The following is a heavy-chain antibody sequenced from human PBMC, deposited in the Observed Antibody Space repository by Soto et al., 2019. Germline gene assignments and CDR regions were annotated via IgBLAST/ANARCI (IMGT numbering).Heavy chain of an antibody. Sequence: SETLSLTCTVSGASISYGGFSWSWIRQSPGKGLEWIGYISHLESTYFHPSFKSRLTMSIDRTRNQFSLKLSSVTAADMAVYYCARGGGYDSFDYWGQGVLVTVSS. CDR1: GASISYGGFS. V-gene: IGHV4-30-2*06. D-gene: IGHD5-12*01. CDR2: ISHLEST. J-gene: IGHJ4*02. CDR3: ARGGGYDSFDY.